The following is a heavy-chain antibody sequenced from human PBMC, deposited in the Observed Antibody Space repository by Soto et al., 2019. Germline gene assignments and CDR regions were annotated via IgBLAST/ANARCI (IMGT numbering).Heavy chain of an antibody. CDR2: IYYSGST. V-gene: IGHV4-30-4*01. D-gene: IGHD3-9*01. Sequence: TLSLTCTVSGGSINNGDYYWSWIRQPPEKGLEWIGYIYYSGSTYYNPSLKSRVTISIDTSMNQFSLNLNSVTAADTAVYYCVRNPGYYDILTGYTTYYFDTWGQGILVTVSS. CDR3: VRNPGYYDILTGYTTYYFDT. CDR1: GGSINNGDYY. J-gene: IGHJ4*02.